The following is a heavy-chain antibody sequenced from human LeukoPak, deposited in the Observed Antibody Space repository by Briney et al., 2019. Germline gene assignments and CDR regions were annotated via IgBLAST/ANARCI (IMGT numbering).Heavy chain of an antibody. CDR1: GFTFSSYW. CDR2: ISSSSSYI. J-gene: IGHJ4*02. CDR3: ARPYGSGSYLYYFDY. V-gene: IGHV3-21*01. D-gene: IGHD3-10*01. Sequence: GGSLRLSCAASGFTFSSYWMSWVRQAPGKGLEWVSSISSSSSYIYYADSVKGRFTISRDNAKNSLYLQMNSLRAEDTAVYYCARPYGSGSYLYYFDYWGQGTLVTVSS.